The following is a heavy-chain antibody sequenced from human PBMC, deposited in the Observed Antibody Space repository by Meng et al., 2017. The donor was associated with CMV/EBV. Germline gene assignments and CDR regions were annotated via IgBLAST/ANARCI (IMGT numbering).Heavy chain of an antibody. CDR1: GFTFSSYA. V-gene: IGHV3-23*01. CDR3: AKVGRVAAAGYYYYCMDV. Sequence: GGSLRLSCAASGFTFSSYAMSWVRQAPGKGLEWVSAISGSGGSTYYADSVKGRFTISRDNSKNTLYLQMNSLRAEDTAVYYCAKVGRVAAAGYYYYCMDVWGQGTTVTVSS. D-gene: IGHD6-13*01. CDR2: ISGSGGST. J-gene: IGHJ6*02.